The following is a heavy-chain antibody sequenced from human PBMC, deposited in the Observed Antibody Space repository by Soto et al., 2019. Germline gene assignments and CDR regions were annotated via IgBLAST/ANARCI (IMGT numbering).Heavy chain of an antibody. CDR2: ISAYNGNT. D-gene: IGHD2-15*01. J-gene: IGHJ6*02. CDR3: ARDCSGGSDHPDPYYYYGMEV. CDR1: GYTFTSYG. Sequence: GASVKVSCKASGYTFTSYGISSLRQAPGQGLEWMGWISAYNGNTNYAQKLQGRVTMTTDTSTSTAYMELRSLRSDDTAVYYCARDCSGGSDHPDPYYYYGMEVWGQGT. V-gene: IGHV1-18*01.